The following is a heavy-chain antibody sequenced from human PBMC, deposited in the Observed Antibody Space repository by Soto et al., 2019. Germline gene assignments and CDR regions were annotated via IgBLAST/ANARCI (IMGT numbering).Heavy chain of an antibody. CDR1: GGSISSGDYY. CDR3: ARSDNYVPFDH. V-gene: IGHV4-30-4*01. J-gene: IGHJ4*02. Sequence: QVQLQESGPGLVKPSQTLSLTCTVSGGSISSGDYYWSWIRQPPGNGLEWIGYIYYSGFTYYNPSLNSILTMSVDTSQNQFSLKLSSVIAADTAVYYCARSDNYVPFDHWGQGTLVTVSS. CDR2: IYYSGFT. D-gene: IGHD4-4*01.